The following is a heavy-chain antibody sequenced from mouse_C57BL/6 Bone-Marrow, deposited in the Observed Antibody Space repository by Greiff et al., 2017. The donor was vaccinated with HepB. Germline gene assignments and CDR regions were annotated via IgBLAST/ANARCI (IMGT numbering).Heavy chain of an antibody. J-gene: IGHJ4*01. CDR3: AREGPYDYDYAMDY. CDR1: GYAFSSSW. V-gene: IGHV1-82*01. CDR2: IYPGDGDT. Sequence: QVQLQQSGPELVKPGASVKISCKASGYAFSSSWMNWVKQRPGKGLEWIGRIYPGDGDTNYNGKFKGKATLTADKSSSTAYMQLSSLTSEDSAVYFCAREGPYDYDYAMDYWGQGTSVTVSS. D-gene: IGHD2-4*01.